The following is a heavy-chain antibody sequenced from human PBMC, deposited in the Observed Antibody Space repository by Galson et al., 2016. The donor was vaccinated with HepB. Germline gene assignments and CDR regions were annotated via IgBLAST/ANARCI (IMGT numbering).Heavy chain of an antibody. D-gene: IGHD2-15*01. CDR3: ATDLGYCSISSCNKIDS. J-gene: IGHJ4*02. V-gene: IGHV1-69*13. CDR1: GGTFSNFA. Sequence: SVKVSCKASGGTFSNFAFSWVRQAPGQGLEWMGGIIPFFGTAKYAQNFQARVTISADESTSTAYMELSGLRAEDTAVYYCATDLGYCSISSCNKIDSWGQGTLVTVSS. CDR2: IIPFFGTA.